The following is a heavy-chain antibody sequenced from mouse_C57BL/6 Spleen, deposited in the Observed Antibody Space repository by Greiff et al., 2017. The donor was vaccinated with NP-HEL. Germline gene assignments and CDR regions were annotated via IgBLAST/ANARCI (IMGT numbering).Heavy chain of an antibody. D-gene: IGHD4-1*01. CDR1: GYTFTSYW. CDR2: IDPSDSYT. CDR3: ARGELGWLAY. Sequence: QVQLQQPGAELVMPGASVKLSCKASGYTFTSYWLHWVKQRPGQGLEWIGEIDPSDSYTNYNQKFKGKSTLTVDKSSSTAYMQLSSLTSEDSAVYYCARGELGWLAYWGQGTLVTVSA. J-gene: IGHJ3*01. V-gene: IGHV1-69*01.